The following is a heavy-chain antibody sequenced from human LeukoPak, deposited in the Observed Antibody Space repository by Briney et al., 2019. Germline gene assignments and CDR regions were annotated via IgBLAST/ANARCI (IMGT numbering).Heavy chain of an antibody. CDR3: ARGLAYSGSYFFY. CDR1: GGSISSYY. Sequence: SETLSLTCTVSGGSISSYYWSWIRQPPGKGLEWIGYIYYSGSTNYNPSLKSRVTISVDTSKNQFSLKLSSVTAADTAVYYCARGLAYSGSYFFYWGQGTLVTVSS. J-gene: IGHJ4*02. D-gene: IGHD1-26*01. CDR2: IYYSGST. V-gene: IGHV4-59*12.